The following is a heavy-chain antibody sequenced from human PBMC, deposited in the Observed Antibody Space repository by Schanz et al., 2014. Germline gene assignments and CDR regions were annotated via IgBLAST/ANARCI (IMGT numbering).Heavy chain of an antibody. V-gene: IGHV1-24*01. CDR1: GYTFTSYD. CDR2: FDVEDGET. J-gene: IGHJ4*02. D-gene: IGHD6-13*01. CDR3: ARDGEAAAGCDY. Sequence: QVQLVQSGAEVKKPGASVRLSCEASGYTFTSYDINWVRQAPGKGLEWLGGFDVEDGETIYAQKFQGRVTMTEDTSTSTVYMELSSLRSEDTAVYYCARDGEAAAGCDYWGQGTLVTVSS.